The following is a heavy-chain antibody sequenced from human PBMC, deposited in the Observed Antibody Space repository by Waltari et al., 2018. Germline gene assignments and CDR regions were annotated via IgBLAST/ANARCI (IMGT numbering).Heavy chain of an antibody. CDR3: ARALIVVVPAATREYYFDY. D-gene: IGHD2-2*01. V-gene: IGHV1-69*01. Sequence: QVQLVQSGAAVKKPGSSVKVSCKASGGTCSSYAISCVRQAPGPGVEWIGGIIPIFGTAIDGQGFKGRVTITAGESTSTAYKELSSLRSEDTGVYYCARALIVVVPAATREYYFDYWGQGTLVTVSS. CDR2: IIPIFGTA. CDR1: GGTCSSYA. J-gene: IGHJ4*02.